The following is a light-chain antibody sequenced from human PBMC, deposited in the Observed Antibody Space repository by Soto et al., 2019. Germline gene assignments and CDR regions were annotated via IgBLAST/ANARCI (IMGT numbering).Light chain of an antibody. CDR3: SSYTSSSTLG. CDR2: TNN. J-gene: IGLJ2*01. Sequence: QSVVTQPPSASGTPGQRVTISCSGSTSNIGTNSINWYQHLPGTAPKLLIYTNNQRPSGVPDRFSGSKSGTSASLAISGLQSEDEADYYCSSYTSSSTLGFGGGTKLTVL. CDR1: TSNIGTNS. V-gene: IGLV1-44*01.